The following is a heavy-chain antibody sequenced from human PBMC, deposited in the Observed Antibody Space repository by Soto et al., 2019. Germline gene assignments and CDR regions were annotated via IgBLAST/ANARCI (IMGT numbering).Heavy chain of an antibody. J-gene: IGHJ6*02. CDR1: GYTFTSYG. CDR3: AGDQVYYYGSGSYRYYYGMDV. CDR2: ISAYNGNT. V-gene: IGHV1-18*01. Sequence: GASVKVSCKASGYTFTSYGISWVRQAPGQGLEWMGWISAYNGNTNYAQKLQGRVTMTTNTSTSTAYMELRSLRSDDTAVYYCAGDQVYYYGSGSYRYYYGMDVWGQGTTVTVSS. D-gene: IGHD3-10*01.